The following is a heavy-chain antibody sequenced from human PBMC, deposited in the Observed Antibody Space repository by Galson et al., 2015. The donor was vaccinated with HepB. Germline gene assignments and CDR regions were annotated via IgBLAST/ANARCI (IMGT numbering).Heavy chain of an antibody. D-gene: IGHD3-16*01. CDR3: AKDSGLRLGDLSSYYHGMDV. V-gene: IGHV3-9*01. Sequence: SLRLSCAASGFTFDDYAMHWVRQAPEKGLEWVSGISWNSGSIGYADSAKGRFTISRDNAKNSLYLQMNSLRAEDTALYYCAKDSGLRLGDLSSYYHGMDVWGQGTTVTVSS. CDR1: GFTFDDYA. CDR2: ISWNSGSI. J-gene: IGHJ6*02.